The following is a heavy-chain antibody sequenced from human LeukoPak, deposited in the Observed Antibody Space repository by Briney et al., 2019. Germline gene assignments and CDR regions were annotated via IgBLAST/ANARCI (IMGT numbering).Heavy chain of an antibody. J-gene: IGHJ6*03. CDR3: ARKRSVAIFGVVYYYMDV. V-gene: IGHV1-8*03. D-gene: IGHD3-3*01. CDR1: GYTFTSYD. CDR2: MNPNSGNT. Sequence: ASVKVSCKASGYTFTSYDINWVRQATGQGLEWIGWMNPNSGNTGYAQKFQGRVTITRNTSISTAYMELSSLRSEDTAVYYCARKRSVAIFGVVYYYMDVWGKGTTVTVSS.